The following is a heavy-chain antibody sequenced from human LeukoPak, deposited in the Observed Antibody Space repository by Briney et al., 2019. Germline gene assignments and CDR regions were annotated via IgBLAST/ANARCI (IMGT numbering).Heavy chain of an antibody. CDR2: IIPIFGTA. CDR1: GCTFSSYA. CDR3: AGIGSYYSDYYYGMDV. Sequence: EASVTVSCKASGCTFSSYAISWVRQAPGQGLEWMGGIIPIFGTANYAQKFQGRVTITADESTSTAYMELSSLRSEDTAVYYCAGIGSYYSDYYYGMDVWGQGTTVTVSS. V-gene: IGHV1-69*13. D-gene: IGHD1-26*01. J-gene: IGHJ6*02.